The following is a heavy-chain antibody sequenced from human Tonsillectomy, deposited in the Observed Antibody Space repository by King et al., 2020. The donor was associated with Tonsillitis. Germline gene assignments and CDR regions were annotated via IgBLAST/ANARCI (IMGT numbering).Heavy chain of an antibody. V-gene: IGHV3-30*18. D-gene: IGHD3-10*01. CDR3: AKYYYGSGSYYPIDY. CDR2: ISYDGSNK. J-gene: IGHJ4*02. Sequence: VQLVESGGGVVQSGRSLRLSCAASGFTFSSYGMHWVRQAPGKGLEWVAVISYDGSNKNYADSVKGRFNISRANSKNTLYLQMNSLRAEDTAVYYCAKYYYGSGSYYPIDYWGQGTRVTVSS. CDR1: GFTFSSYG.